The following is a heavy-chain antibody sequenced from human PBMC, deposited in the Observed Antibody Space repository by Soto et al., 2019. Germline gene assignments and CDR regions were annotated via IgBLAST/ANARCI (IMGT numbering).Heavy chain of an antibody. Sequence: VQLVESGGGLIQPGGSLRLSCAASGFTGSNNHMTWVRQAAGKGLELVSFVHGGGRTSYADSVKGRFTSSRDNSKNTLYLQMDSLRAEDTAIYYCAGRLTTAASLDYWGRGTLVTVSS. CDR1: GFTGSNNH. J-gene: IGHJ4*02. CDR3: AGRLTTAASLDY. D-gene: IGHD3-16*01. V-gene: IGHV3-53*01. CDR2: VHGGGRT.